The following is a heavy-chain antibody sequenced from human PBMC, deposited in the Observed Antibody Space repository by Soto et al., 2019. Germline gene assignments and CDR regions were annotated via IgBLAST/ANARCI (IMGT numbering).Heavy chain of an antibody. CDR1: GFTFDDYA. CDR2: IIWNSAYI. J-gene: IGHJ4*02. D-gene: IGHD6-19*01. V-gene: IGHV3-9*01. CDR3: VKDSTVSGVRQGLDF. Sequence: SLRLSCAVSGFTFDDYAMHWVRQAPGKGLEWVAGIIWNSAYIVYADSVKGRFTISRDNAKNSLHLQMDSLRAEGTALYYCVKDSTVSGVRQGLDFWGRGTLVTVSS.